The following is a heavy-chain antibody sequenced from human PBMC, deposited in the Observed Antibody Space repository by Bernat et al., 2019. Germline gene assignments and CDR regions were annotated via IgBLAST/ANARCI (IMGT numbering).Heavy chain of an antibody. CDR2: ISSSSSYI. J-gene: IGHJ5*02. Sequence: EVQLVESGGGLVKPGGSLRLSCAASGFTFSSYSMNWVRQAPGQGLEWVSSISSSSSYIYYADSAKSRFTISRDNAKTSLYVEMNSLRGEHTGGEYWASLSIDPWGQGTLVTVSS. CDR1: GFTFSSYS. V-gene: IGHV3-21*01. CDR3: ASLSIDP.